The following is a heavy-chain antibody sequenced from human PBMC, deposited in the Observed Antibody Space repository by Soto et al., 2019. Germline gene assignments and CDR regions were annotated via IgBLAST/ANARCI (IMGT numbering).Heavy chain of an antibody. CDR2: IVVGSGNT. J-gene: IGHJ6*02. Sequence: SVKVSCKASGGTFSSYAISWVRQAPGQGLEWIGWIVVGSGNTNYAQKFQERVTITRDMSTSTAYMELSSLRSEDTAVYYCAADVLQDPYYYYYGMDVWGQGTTVTVSS. CDR3: AADVLQDPYYYYYGMDV. D-gene: IGHD2-8*01. CDR1: GGTFSSYA. V-gene: IGHV1-58*02.